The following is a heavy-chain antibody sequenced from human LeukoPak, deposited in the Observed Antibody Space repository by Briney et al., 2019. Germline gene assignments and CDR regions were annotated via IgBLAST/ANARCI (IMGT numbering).Heavy chain of an antibody. Sequence: PGGSLRLSCAASGFTFSSYSMNWVRQAPGKGLEWVSSISSSSSYIYYADSVKGRFTISRDNAKNSLYLQMNSLRAEDMAVYYCARDYYDSSGYYSLDYWGQGTLVTVSS. V-gene: IGHV3-21*01. CDR3: ARDYYDSSGYYSLDY. CDR2: ISSSSSYI. CDR1: GFTFSSYS. D-gene: IGHD3-22*01. J-gene: IGHJ4*02.